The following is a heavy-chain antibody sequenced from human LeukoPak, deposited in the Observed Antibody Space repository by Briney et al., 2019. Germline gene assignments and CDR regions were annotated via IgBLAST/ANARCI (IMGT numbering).Heavy chain of an antibody. Sequence: ASVKVSCKASGYTFTSYGISWVRQAPGQGLERMGWISAYNGDTNYAQKLQGRVTMTTDTSTSTAYMELRSLRSDDTAVYYCASHRDGYNYDFDYWGQGTLVTVSS. V-gene: IGHV1-18*01. CDR1: GYTFTSYG. D-gene: IGHD5-24*01. J-gene: IGHJ4*02. CDR2: ISAYNGDT. CDR3: ASHRDGYNYDFDY.